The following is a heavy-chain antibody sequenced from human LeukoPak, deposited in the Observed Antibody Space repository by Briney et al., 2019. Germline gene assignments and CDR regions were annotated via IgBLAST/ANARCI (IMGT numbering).Heavy chain of an antibody. J-gene: IGHJ4*01. CDR2: IYNSGNT. CDR3: ASRVYGLGSFNY. Sequence: PSETLSLTCTVSGDSISSTSYYWNWIRQPPGQGLVWVGSIYNSGNTYSNPSLKIRVTIYVNKSKNQFSLRVGTVTASATAVYYCASRVYGLGSFNYWGQGTLVTVSS. CDR1: GDSISSTSYY. V-gene: IGHV4-39*01. D-gene: IGHD3-10*01.